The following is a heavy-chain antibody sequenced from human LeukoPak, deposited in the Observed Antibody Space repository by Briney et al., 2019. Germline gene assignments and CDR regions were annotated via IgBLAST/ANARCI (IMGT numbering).Heavy chain of an antibody. CDR3: ARSGSGWFDY. CDR1: GFTVSSNF. Sequence: GGSLRLSCAASGFTVSSNFMSWVRQAPGKGPEWVSVIYAAGDTYYADSVKARFTISRDNSKNTLYLQMNSLRAEDTAVYYCARSGSGWFDYWGQGTLVTVSS. D-gene: IGHD6-19*01. J-gene: IGHJ4*02. V-gene: IGHV3-53*01. CDR2: IYAAGDT.